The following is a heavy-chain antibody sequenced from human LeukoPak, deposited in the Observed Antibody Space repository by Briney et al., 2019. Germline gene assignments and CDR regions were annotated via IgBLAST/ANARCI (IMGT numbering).Heavy chain of an antibody. CDR2: IYYSGST. J-gene: IGHJ6*03. V-gene: IGHV4-39*07. CDR1: GGSISSSSYY. D-gene: IGHD2-2*01. CDR3: ATTSPSVVVPAAKDQDYYYYYMDV. Sequence: SETLSLTCTVSGGSISSSSYYWGWIRQPPGKGLEWIGSIYYSGSTYYNPSLKSRVTISVDTSKNQFSLKLSSVTAADTAVYYCATTSPSVVVPAAKDQDYYYYYMDVWGKGTTVTVSS.